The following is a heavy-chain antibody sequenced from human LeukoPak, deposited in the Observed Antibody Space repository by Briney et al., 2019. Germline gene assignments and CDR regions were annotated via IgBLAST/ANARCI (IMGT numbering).Heavy chain of an antibody. D-gene: IGHD3-16*01. V-gene: IGHV3-7*01. Sequence: GGSLRLSCEASGFNLSTYWMNWVRQVPGKGLDWVANINPDGSGKRYVDSVKGRFTIARDNADNSLSLQMNSLRAEDTAVYYCASWGAGGNSWGQGTLVTVSS. CDR3: ASWGAGGNS. J-gene: IGHJ4*02. CDR2: INPDGSGK. CDR1: GFNLSTYW.